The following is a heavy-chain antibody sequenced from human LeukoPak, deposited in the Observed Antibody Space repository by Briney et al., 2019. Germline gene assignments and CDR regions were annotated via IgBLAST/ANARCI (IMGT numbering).Heavy chain of an antibody. CDR3: ARDLTAMVRGVAADY. V-gene: IGHV3-33*01. Sequence: YYGDSVKGRFTISGDNSKNTLYLQMNSLRAEDTAVYYCARDLTAMVRGVAADYWGQGTLVTVSS. J-gene: IGHJ4*02. D-gene: IGHD3-10*01.